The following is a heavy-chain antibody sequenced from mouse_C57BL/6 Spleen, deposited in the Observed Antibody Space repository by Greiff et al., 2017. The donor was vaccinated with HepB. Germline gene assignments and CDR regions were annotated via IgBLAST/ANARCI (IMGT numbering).Heavy chain of an antibody. D-gene: IGHD1-1*01. Sequence: LVKPGASVKIPCKASGYTFTDYNMDWVKQSHGKSLEWIGDINPNNGGTIYNQKFKGKATLTVDKSSSTAYMELRSLTSEDTAVYYCARRMNYGSSYVFAYWGQGTLVTVSA. CDR2: INPNNGGT. J-gene: IGHJ3*01. V-gene: IGHV1-18*01. CDR1: GYTFTDYN. CDR3: ARRMNYGSSYVFAY.